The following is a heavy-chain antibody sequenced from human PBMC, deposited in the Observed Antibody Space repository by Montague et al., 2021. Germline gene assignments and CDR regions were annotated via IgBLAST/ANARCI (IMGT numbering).Heavy chain of an antibody. CDR3: ARRLGIRAPFDY. D-gene: IGHD7-27*01. V-gene: IGHV4-59*08. CDR2: IYDSGTT. Sequence: SETLSLTCTVTGGSISEFYWSWIRQSPEKGLAWIGYIYDSGTTNYNPSLKSRVTISADTSMNQFFLNLRSVTAADTAVYFCARRLGIRAPFDYWGQGTLVTVSS. CDR1: GGSISEFY. J-gene: IGHJ4*02.